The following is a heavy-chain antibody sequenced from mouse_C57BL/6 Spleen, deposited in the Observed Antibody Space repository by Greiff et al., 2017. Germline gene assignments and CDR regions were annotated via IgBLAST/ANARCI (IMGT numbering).Heavy chain of an antibody. J-gene: IGHJ4*01. Sequence: QVQLQQPGAELVKPGASVKLSCKASGYTFTSYWMHWVKQRPGQGLEWIGMIHPNSGSTNYNEKFTSKATLTVDKSSSTAYMQLSSLTSEDSAVYYCARALRIHAMDYWGQGTSVTVSS. D-gene: IGHD1-1*01. CDR1: GYTFTSYW. V-gene: IGHV1-64*01. CDR2: IHPNSGST. CDR3: ARALRIHAMDY.